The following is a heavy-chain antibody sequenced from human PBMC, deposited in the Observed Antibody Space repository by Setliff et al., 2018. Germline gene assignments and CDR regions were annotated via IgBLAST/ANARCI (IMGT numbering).Heavy chain of an antibody. CDR3: ERLVRYCTTTTCQRTSGDDF. CDR2: ISAYNGDT. V-gene: IGHV1-18*01. J-gene: IGHJ4*02. Sequence: ASVKVSCKASGYTFTSYGISWVRQAPGQGLEWMGWISAYNGDTNYAQKLQGRVTMTTDTSTSTAYMDLRSLRSDDTAVYYCERLVRYCTTTTCQRTSGDDFWGQGTLVTVSS. CDR1: GYTFTSYG. D-gene: IGHD2-2*01.